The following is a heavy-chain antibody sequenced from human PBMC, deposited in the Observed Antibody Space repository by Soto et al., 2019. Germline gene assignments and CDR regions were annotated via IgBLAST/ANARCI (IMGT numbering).Heavy chain of an antibody. V-gene: IGHV3-53*02. Sequence: EVQLVETGGGLIQPGGSLRLSGAASGFTVSSNYMSWVRQAPGKGLEWVSVIYSGGSTYYADSVKGRFTISRDNSKTTLYLQMNSLRAEDTAVYYCARDRGYSYGYSGYFDYWGQGTLVTVSS. J-gene: IGHJ4*02. CDR3: ARDRGYSYGYSGYFDY. CDR2: IYSGGST. CDR1: GFTVSSNY. D-gene: IGHD5-18*01.